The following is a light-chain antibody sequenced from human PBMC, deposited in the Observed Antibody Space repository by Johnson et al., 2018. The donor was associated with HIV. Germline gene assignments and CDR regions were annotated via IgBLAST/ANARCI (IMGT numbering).Light chain of an antibody. V-gene: IGLV1-51*01. Sequence: QSVLTQPPSVSAAPGQKVTISCSGSSSNIGNNYVSWYQQLPGTAPKLLIYDNNKRPSGIPDRFFGSKSGTSATLDITGLQTGDAADYYCGTWDSSLSAAGVFGTGTKVTVL. J-gene: IGLJ1*01. CDR2: DNN. CDR1: SSNIGNNY. CDR3: GTWDSSLSAAGV.